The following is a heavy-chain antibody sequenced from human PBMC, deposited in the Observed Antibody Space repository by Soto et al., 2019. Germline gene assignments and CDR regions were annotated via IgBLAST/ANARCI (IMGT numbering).Heavy chain of an antibody. Sequence: QVQLQESGPGLVKPSETLSLTCTVSGGSISSYYWSWIRQPPGKGLEWIGYIYYSGSTNYNPSLKSRVTISVDTSKNQFSLKLSSVTAADTAVYYCARMYGGWSALGEIDYWGQGTLVTVSS. D-gene: IGHD6-19*01. J-gene: IGHJ4*02. CDR1: GGSISSYY. CDR3: ARMYGGWSALGEIDY. CDR2: IYYSGST. V-gene: IGHV4-59*01.